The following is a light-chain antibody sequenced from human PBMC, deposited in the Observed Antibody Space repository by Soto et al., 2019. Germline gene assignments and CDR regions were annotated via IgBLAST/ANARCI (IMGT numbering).Light chain of an antibody. CDR3: QQHGSSPIT. Sequence: IVMTQSPDTLSVSPWDRATLSCRASQSVSTNLAWYQQKPGQAPRLVMFGASTRATGIPARFSGSGSGTEFTLTISSLQSEDFAVYYCQQHGSSPITFGQGTRLEIK. V-gene: IGKV3-15*01. CDR2: GAS. CDR1: QSVSTN. J-gene: IGKJ5*01.